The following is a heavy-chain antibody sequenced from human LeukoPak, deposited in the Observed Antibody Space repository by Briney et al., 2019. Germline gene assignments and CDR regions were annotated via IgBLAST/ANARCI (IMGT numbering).Heavy chain of an antibody. J-gene: IGHJ6*02. CDR3: AKDPVAEAGNNYYRMDV. CDR2: ISSDGSNT. Sequence: PGGSLRLSCVASGFMFSRYGMYWVRQAPGNGPEWVAAISSDGSNTYYADSVKGRFTISRDNFKDTVYLQMNSLRAEDTALYYCAKDPVAEAGNNYYRMDVWGQGTTVTVSS. D-gene: IGHD6-19*01. CDR1: GFMFSRYG. V-gene: IGHV3-30*18.